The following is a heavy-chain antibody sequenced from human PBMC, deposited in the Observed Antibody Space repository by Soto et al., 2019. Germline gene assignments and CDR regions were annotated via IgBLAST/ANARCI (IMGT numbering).Heavy chain of an antibody. CDR3: AMTLVRGVIITPGYTRDV. Sequence: SLRLSCAASGFTFSNYGMHWVRHAPGKGLEWVAVIWYDGSYNSYAGSVKGRFTISRDNSKNTLYLQMNSLRAEDTAVYFCAMTLVRGVIITPGYTRDVWVQGPTVTVSS. J-gene: IGHJ6*02. CDR1: GFTFSNYG. CDR2: IWYDGSYN. D-gene: IGHD3-10*01. V-gene: IGHV3-33*01.